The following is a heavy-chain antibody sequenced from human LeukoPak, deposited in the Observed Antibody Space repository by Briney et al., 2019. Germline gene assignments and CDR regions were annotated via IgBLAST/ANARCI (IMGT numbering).Heavy chain of an antibody. CDR3: ARLDYYGSGSYFDY. CDR1: GFTFSSYE. CDR2: ISSSGSTI. Sequence: GGSLRLSCAASGFTFSSYEMNWVRQAPGKGLEWVSYISSSGSTIYYADSVKGRFTISRDNARNSLYLQMNSLRAEDTAVYYCARLDYYGSGSYFDYWGQGTLVTVSS. J-gene: IGHJ4*02. D-gene: IGHD3-10*01. V-gene: IGHV3-48*03.